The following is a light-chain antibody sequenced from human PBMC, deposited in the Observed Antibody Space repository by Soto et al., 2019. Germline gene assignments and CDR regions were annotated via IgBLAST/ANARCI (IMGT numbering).Light chain of an antibody. CDR3: QQYGSSGT. CDR2: AAS. Sequence: DIQMTQSPSFVSASVGDRVTITCRASQPISNWVAWYQQKPGKAPKLLIYAASSLESGVPSRFSGSGSGTDFTLTISRLEPEDFAVYYCQQYGSSGTFGQGTKVDI. V-gene: IGKV1-12*01. J-gene: IGKJ1*01. CDR1: QPISNW.